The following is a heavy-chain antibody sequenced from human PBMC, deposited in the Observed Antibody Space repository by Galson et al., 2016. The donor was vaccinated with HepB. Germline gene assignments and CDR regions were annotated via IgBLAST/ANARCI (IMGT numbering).Heavy chain of an antibody. CDR2: IIPIFGTT. D-gene: IGHD6-19*01. CDR1: GGSFSHDS. V-gene: IGHV1-69*06. CDR3: ARGLAVAGDWFDP. J-gene: IGHJ5*02. Sequence: SVKVSCKASGGSFSHDSFNWVRQAPGQGLEWVGGIIPIFGTTAYAQKLKGRVTITADKPASTAYMELSSLRSEDTAVYYCARGLAVAGDWFDPWGQGTLVTVSS.